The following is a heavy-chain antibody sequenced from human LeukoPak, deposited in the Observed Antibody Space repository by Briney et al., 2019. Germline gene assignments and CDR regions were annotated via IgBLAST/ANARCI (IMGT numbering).Heavy chain of an antibody. CDR1: GYTFTNYD. D-gene: IGHD2-2*01. CDR3: ARPHCSSTDCHPPEWFDP. J-gene: IGHJ5*02. V-gene: IGHV1-8*01. CDR2: MNPNSGNT. Sequence: ASVKVSCKTSGYTFTNYDINWARQATGQGLEWMGWMNPNSGNTGYAQKFQGRVTMTRNTSISTAYMELSSLRSEDTAVYYCARPHCSSTDCHPPEWFDPWGQGTLVTVSS.